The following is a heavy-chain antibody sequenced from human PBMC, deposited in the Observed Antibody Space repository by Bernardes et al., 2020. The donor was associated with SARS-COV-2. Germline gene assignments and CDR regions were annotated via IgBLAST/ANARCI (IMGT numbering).Heavy chain of an antibody. CDR3: ARVPGGACSGDSCDYYYGMDV. V-gene: IGHV4-59*08. J-gene: IGHJ6*02. Sequence: ETLSLTCTVSGGSISRYYWSWIRQPPGKGLEWIGYIYYSGTTNYNPSLKSRVTISVDTSKNQFSLKLSSVTAADTAVYYCARVPGGACSGDSCDYYYGMDVWGQGTTVTVSS. CDR1: GGSISRYY. CDR2: IYYSGTT. D-gene: IGHD2-15*01.